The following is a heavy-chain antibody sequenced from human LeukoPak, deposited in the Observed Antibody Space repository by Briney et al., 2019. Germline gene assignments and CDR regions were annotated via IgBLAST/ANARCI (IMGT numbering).Heavy chain of an antibody. D-gene: IGHD6-19*01. J-gene: IGHJ4*02. Sequence: GGSLRLSCAPSGFIFSDYWFHWVRQTPGQGLVWVAAINRDVTGTSHADSVRGRFTVSRDNAKNTLYLQLNSLRADDTAVYYCARGLSYAVAYGDYWGQGTLVTVSS. CDR1: GFIFSDYW. CDR2: INRDVTGT. CDR3: ARGLSYAVAYGDY. V-gene: IGHV3-74*01.